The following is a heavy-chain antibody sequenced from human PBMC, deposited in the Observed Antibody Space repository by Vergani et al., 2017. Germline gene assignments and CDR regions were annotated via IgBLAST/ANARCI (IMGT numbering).Heavy chain of an antibody. CDR2: IYPADSDT. CDR3: ARRYYDILTGYYRFDY. Sequence: EVELVQSGPEMRKPGESLKISCKGSEYSFGNYWIGWVRQMPGKGLEWMGIIYPADSDTRYSPSFQGQVTISADKSISTAYLQWSSLKASDTAMYYCARRYYDILTGYYRFDYWGQGTLVTVSS. J-gene: IGHJ4*02. CDR1: EYSFGNYW. D-gene: IGHD3-9*01. V-gene: IGHV5-51*03.